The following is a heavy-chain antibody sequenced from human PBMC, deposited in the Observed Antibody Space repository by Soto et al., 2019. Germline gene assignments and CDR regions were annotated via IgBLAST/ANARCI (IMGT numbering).Heavy chain of an antibody. CDR3: AREADCSSTSCYPYYYYYMDV. CDR2: ISSSSSTI. CDR1: GFTFSSYS. J-gene: IGHJ6*03. V-gene: IGHV3-48*01. D-gene: IGHD2-2*01. Sequence: GGSLRLSCAASGFTFSSYSMNWVRQAPGKGLEWVSYISSSSSTISYADSVKGRFTISRDNAKKSLYLQMNSLRAEDTAVYYCAREADCSSTSCYPYYYYYMDVWGKGTTVTVSS.